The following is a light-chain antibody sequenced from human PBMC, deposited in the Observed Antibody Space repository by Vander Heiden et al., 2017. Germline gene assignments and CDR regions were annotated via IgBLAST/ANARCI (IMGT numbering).Light chain of an antibody. J-gene: IGKJ4*01. V-gene: IGKV3-11*01. CDR2: AAS. CDR1: HDVNTW. CDR3: LQRSSWPLI. Sequence: ESVMAHSPDPLPLSPVESTTLSCRASHDVNTWLAWYQQKPGQSPRLLIDAASRRAIGIPARFSGSGFGTDFTLTIGSLEPEDFAVYYCLQRSSWPLIFGAGTRVEMK.